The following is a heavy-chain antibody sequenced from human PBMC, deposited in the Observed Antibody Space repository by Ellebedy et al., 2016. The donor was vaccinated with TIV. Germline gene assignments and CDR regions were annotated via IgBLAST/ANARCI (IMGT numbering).Heavy chain of an antibody. CDR1: GYTFTSHI. V-gene: IGHV1-3*01. D-gene: IGHD3-10*01. Sequence: APVKVSCXASGYTFTSHIIHWVRQAPGQWLEWLGWINAGNGDTKYSQKFQGRVTITRDTSASTVYMEMSSLRSEDTALFFCARDPEGPYYYGSGKFNYWGQGTLVTVSS. J-gene: IGHJ4*02. CDR2: INAGNGDT. CDR3: ARDPEGPYYYGSGKFNY.